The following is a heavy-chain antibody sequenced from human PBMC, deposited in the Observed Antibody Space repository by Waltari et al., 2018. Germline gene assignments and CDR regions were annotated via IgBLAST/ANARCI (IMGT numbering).Heavy chain of an antibody. Sequence: QVQLQESGSGLVKPSQTLSLTCTVSGGSISGGDYYWSWIRPPPGKGLEWIGYIYYRGGNYTNPSLKSRVTISVDTSKNQFSLKLSSVTAADTAVDYCARGRIQGYCSTISCYSNWFDPWGQGTLVTVSS. V-gene: IGHV4-30-4*08. CDR3: ARGRIQGYCSTISCYSNWFDP. CDR1: GGSISGGDYY. J-gene: IGHJ5*02. D-gene: IGHD2-2*01. CDR2: IYYRGGN.